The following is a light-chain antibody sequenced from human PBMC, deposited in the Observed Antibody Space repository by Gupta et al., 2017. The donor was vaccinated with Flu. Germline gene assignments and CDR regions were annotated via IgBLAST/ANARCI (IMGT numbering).Light chain of an antibody. CDR1: QSVSSDF. J-gene: IGKJ1*01. CDR2: GAS. V-gene: IGKV3-20*01. CDR3: QQDGSSPT. Sequence: PGTLSLSPGERATLSCRASQSVSSDFLAWYQQKPGQAPRLLIYGASHRATGVPDRFSGSGSGTDFTLTISRLEPEDFAVYSCQQDGSSPTFGQGTKVEIK.